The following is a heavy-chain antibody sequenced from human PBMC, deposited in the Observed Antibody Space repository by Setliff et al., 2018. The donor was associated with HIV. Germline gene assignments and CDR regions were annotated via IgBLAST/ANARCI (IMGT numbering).Heavy chain of an antibody. CDR2: IYYSGNT. CDR3: ARVGDYGSGGWFDP. Sequence: SETLSLTCTVSGGSISSHYWSWIRQPPGKGLEWIGKIYYSGNTFYNSSLKSRVSISVDTSKNQFSLRLRSVTAADTAVYYCARVGDYGSGGWFDPWGQGTLVTVSS. V-gene: IGHV4-59*11. CDR1: GGSISSHY. D-gene: IGHD3-10*01. J-gene: IGHJ5*02.